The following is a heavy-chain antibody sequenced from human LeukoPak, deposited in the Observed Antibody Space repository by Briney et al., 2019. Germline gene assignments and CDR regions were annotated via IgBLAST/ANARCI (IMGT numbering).Heavy chain of an antibody. CDR1: GFSFSNYD. D-gene: IGHD4-17*01. Sequence: GRSLRLSCAASGFSFSNYDMHWVRQAPGKGLEGVAVIWYDGSNKYYADSAKGRFTISRDNSKNTLYLQMNSLRVEDTAVYYCARGDPTVTTKQNFDYWGQGTLVTVSS. V-gene: IGHV3-33*01. J-gene: IGHJ4*02. CDR3: ARGDPTVTTKQNFDY. CDR2: IWYDGSNK.